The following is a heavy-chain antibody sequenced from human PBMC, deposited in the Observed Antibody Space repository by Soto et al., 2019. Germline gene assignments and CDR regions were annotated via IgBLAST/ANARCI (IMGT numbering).Heavy chain of an antibody. Sequence: EVQLMESGGDLVQPGGSLRLSCAASGFTFSDFWMSWVRQAPGKGLDWVANIKHDGSEKYYVDSVEGRFTISRDNTKDSLYLQMNSLRAEDTAVYYCARGGSWGPDFWGQGTLVTVSS. D-gene: IGHD2-15*01. CDR3: ARGGSWGPDF. V-gene: IGHV3-7*01. CDR1: GFTFSDFW. J-gene: IGHJ4*02. CDR2: IKHDGSEK.